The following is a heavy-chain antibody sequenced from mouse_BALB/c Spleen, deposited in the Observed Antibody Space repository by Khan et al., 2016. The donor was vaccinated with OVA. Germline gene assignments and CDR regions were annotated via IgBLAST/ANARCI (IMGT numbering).Heavy chain of an antibody. CDR3: SRAGYGAFAY. V-gene: IGHV1-5*01. J-gene: IGHJ3*01. CDR2: IFPGNSDT. D-gene: IGHD1-1*01. Sequence: VQLQQSGTVLARPGASVKMSCKASGYIFTSYWMHWVKQRPGQGLEWIAGIFPGNSDTGYNQKFKGKAKLTAVTPASTAYMELSSLTNEDSAVYYCSRAGYGAFAYWGQGTLVTVAA. CDR1: GYIFTSYW.